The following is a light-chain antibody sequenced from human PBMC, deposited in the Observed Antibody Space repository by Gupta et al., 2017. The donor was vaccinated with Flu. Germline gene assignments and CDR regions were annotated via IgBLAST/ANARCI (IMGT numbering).Light chain of an antibody. CDR2: EVT. J-gene: IGLJ3*02. V-gene: IGLV2-18*02. CDR3: FSYRTTNIWV. Sequence: QSALTQPPSVSGSPGQSVTLSCTGTSGDIGSHNRVSWYQQPPGTAPKLMIYEVTTRPSGVPDRFSGSKSGNTASLTISGLQAEDEADYYCFSYRTTNIWVFGGGTKLTVL. CDR1: SGDIGSHNR.